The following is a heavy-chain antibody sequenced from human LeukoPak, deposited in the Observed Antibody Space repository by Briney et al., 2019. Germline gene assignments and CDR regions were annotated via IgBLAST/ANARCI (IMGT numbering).Heavy chain of an antibody. Sequence: PGGSLRLSCAASGFTFSSYAMSWVRQAPGKGLEWVSAISDSGGSTYDADSVKGRFTISRDSSKNTVYLQMNSLRAEDTAVYYCAKADGSYKTLIDYWGQGTLVTVSS. CDR3: AKADGSYKTLIDY. J-gene: IGHJ4*02. CDR1: GFTFSSYA. CDR2: ISDSGGST. D-gene: IGHD3-10*01. V-gene: IGHV3-23*01.